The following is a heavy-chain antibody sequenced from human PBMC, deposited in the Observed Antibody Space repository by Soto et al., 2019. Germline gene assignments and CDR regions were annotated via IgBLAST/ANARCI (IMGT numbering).Heavy chain of an antibody. V-gene: IGHV1-8*01. CDR3: ARETDTSMVDY. Sequence: QVQLVQSGAEVKKPGASVKVACQTSGFNFSTYYFNWVRQAAGQGPEWMGGLNPRNGQTGYVQKFRGRVTMTRDTSIATVYLELSRLTSEDTAIYVCARETDTSMVDYWGQGTLVTVSS. CDR1: GFNFSTYY. CDR2: LNPRNGQT. D-gene: IGHD5-18*01. J-gene: IGHJ4*02.